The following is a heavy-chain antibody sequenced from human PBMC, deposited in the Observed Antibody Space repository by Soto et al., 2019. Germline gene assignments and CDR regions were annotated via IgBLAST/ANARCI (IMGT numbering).Heavy chain of an antibody. CDR2: IDPSDSQT. CDR3: ARQIYDSDTGPNFPYDFDS. Sequence: GESLKISCKGSGYSFAGYWITWVRQKPGKGLEWMGRIDPSDSQTYYSPSFRGHVIISVTKSITTVFLQWSSLRASDTAMYYCARQIYDSDTGPNFPYDFDSWGQGTPVTVSS. V-gene: IGHV5-10-1*01. CDR1: GYSFAGYW. J-gene: IGHJ4*02. D-gene: IGHD3-22*01.